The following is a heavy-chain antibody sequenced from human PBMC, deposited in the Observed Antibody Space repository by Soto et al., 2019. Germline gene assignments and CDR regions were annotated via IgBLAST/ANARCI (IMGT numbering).Heavy chain of an antibody. J-gene: IGHJ3*02. CDR2: IRGTT. CDR1: GFTFTSYS. CDR3: ARDDSFAFDI. V-gene: IGHV3-48*01. D-gene: IGHD2-21*01. Sequence: GGSLRLSCAASGFTFTSYSMNWVRQAPGKGLEWVSYIRGTTHYADSVKGRFTISRDNARSSLYLQMNSLRADDTAVYYCARDDSFAFDIWGQGSMVTVSS.